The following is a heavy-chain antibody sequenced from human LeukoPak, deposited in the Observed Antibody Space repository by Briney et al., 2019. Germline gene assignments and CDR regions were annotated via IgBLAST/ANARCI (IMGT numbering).Heavy chain of an antibody. CDR2: ISSSSSYI. CDR3: ARDSLYSSGYYHLTYYFDY. J-gene: IGHJ4*02. Sequence: PGGALRLSCTASGVTFSSYSMNWVRQAPGKGLEWVSSISSSSSYIYYADSVKGRFTISRDNPKNSLYLQMNSLRAEDTAVYYCARDSLYSSGYYHLTYYFDYWGQGTLVTVSS. CDR1: GVTFSSYS. D-gene: IGHD3-22*01. V-gene: IGHV3-21*06.